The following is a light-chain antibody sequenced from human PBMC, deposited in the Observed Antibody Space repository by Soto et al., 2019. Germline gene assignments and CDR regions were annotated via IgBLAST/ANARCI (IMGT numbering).Light chain of an antibody. CDR2: DNN. CDR3: GTCDTSLHVV. Sequence: QSVLTQPPSVSAAPGQKVTISCAASSSDIGNNYVSWYQQLPGTAPKLLIYDNNRRPSGIPDRFSGSKSGTSATLDITGLQTGDEADYYCGTCDTSLHVVFGGGTKLTVL. V-gene: IGLV1-51*01. CDR1: SSDIGNNY. J-gene: IGLJ2*01.